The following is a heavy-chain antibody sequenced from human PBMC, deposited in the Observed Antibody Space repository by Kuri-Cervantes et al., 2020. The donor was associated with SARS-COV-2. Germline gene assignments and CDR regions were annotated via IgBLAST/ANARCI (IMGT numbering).Heavy chain of an antibody. Sequence: ASVKVSCKASGYTFTGYYMHWVRQAPGQGLEWMGWINPNSGGTNYAQKFQGRVTITADESTSTAYMELSSLRSEDTAVYYCASQEGSGWYPASFQHWGQGTLVTVS. D-gene: IGHD6-19*01. V-gene: IGHV1-2*02. J-gene: IGHJ1*01. CDR3: ASQEGSGWYPASFQH. CDR1: GYTFTGYY. CDR2: INPNSGGT.